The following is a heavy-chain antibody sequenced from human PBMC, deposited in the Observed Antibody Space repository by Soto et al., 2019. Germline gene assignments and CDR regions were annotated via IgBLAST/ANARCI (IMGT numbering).Heavy chain of an antibody. CDR3: ARGYGSGSYYLYGMDV. Sequence: SETLSLTCAVYGGSFSGYYWSWIRQPPGKGLEWIGEINHSGSTNYNPSLKSRVTISVDTSKNQFSLKLSSVTAADTAVYYCARGYGSGSYYLYGMDVWGQGTTVT. D-gene: IGHD3-10*01. V-gene: IGHV4-34*01. CDR1: GGSFSGYY. CDR2: INHSGST. J-gene: IGHJ6*02.